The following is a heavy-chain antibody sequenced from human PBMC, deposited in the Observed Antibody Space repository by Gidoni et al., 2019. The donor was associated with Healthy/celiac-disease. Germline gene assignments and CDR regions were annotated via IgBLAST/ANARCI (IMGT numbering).Heavy chain of an antibody. CDR3: ARIRGGYYDSSGDFDY. D-gene: IGHD3-22*01. Sequence: QVTLKESGPVLVKPTETLTLTCTVSGFSLSNARMGVSWSRQPPGKALEWLAHIFSNDEKSYSTSLKSRLTIPQDTLQSQVVLTLTHLDPVDTATYYCARIRGGYYDSSGDFDYWGQGTLVTVSS. J-gene: IGHJ4*02. CDR2: IFSNDEK. CDR1: GFSLSNARMG. V-gene: IGHV2-26*01.